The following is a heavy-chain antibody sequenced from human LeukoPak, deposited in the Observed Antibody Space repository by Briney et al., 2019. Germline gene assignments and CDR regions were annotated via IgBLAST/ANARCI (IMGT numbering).Heavy chain of an antibody. CDR2: IYYSGST. D-gene: IGHD5-12*01. V-gene: IGHV4-59*08. CDR1: GGSISSYY. J-gene: IGHJ4*02. CDR3: ARHGYSGDVLDY. Sequence: SETLSLTCTVSGGSISSYYWSWIRQPPGKGLEWIGYIYYSGSTNHNPSLKSRVTISVDTSKNQFSLKLSSVTAADTAVYYCARHGYSGDVLDYWGQGTLVTVSS.